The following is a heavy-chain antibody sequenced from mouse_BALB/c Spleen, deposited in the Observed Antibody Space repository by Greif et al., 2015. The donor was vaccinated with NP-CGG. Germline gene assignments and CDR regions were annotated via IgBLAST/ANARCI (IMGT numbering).Heavy chain of an antibody. V-gene: IGHV14-3*02. J-gene: IGHJ1*01. CDR3: ASWGWDGGYFDV. CDR1: GFNIKDTY. Sequence: EVQLQQSGAELVKPGASVKLSCTASGFNIKDTYMHWVKQRPEQGLEWIGRIDPANGNTKYDPKFQGKATITADTSSNTAFLQLSSLTSEDTAVYYCASWGWDGGYFDVWGAGTSVTVSS. CDR2: IDPANGNT. D-gene: IGHD4-1*01.